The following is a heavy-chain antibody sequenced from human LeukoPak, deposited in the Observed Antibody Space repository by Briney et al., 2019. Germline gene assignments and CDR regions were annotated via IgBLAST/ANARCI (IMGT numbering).Heavy chain of an antibody. CDR3: ARGYCSSTSCRILGYYYGMDV. J-gene: IGHJ6*02. CDR2: ISSSSSYI. V-gene: IGHV3-21*01. CDR1: GFTFSSYS. D-gene: IGHD2-2*01. Sequence: PGGSLRLSCAASGFTFSSYSMNWVRQAPGKGLEWVSSISSSSSYIYYADSVKGRFTIYRDNAKNSLYLQMNSLRAKDTAVYYCARGYCSSTSCRILGYYYGMDVWGQGTTVTVSS.